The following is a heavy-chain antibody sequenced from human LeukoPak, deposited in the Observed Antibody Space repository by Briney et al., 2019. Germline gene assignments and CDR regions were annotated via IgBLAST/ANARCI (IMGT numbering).Heavy chain of an antibody. CDR3: AKRGGYETMAAFDY. CDR2: ISPGGSDT. D-gene: IGHD3-10*01. V-gene: IGHV3-23*01. Sequence: GGSLRLSCAASGFTFNNYAMSWVRQAPGKGLEWVSAISPGGSDTYYADPLRGRFTISRDNSKKTLSLQMSSLRAEDSAVYYCAKRGGYETMAAFDYWGQGTLVTVSS. CDR1: GFTFNNYA. J-gene: IGHJ4*02.